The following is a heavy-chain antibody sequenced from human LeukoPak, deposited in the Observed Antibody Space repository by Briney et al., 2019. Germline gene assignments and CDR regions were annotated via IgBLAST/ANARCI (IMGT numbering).Heavy chain of an antibody. CDR1: GYTLTELS. Sequence: ASVKVSCKVSGYTLTELSMHWVRQAPGKGLEWMGGFDPGDGETIYAQEFQGRVTMTEDTSTDTAYMELSSLRSEDTAVYYCATAYVWGSYRDYWGQGTLVTVSS. CDR2: FDPGDGET. D-gene: IGHD3-16*02. V-gene: IGHV1-24*01. J-gene: IGHJ4*02. CDR3: ATAYVWGSYRDY.